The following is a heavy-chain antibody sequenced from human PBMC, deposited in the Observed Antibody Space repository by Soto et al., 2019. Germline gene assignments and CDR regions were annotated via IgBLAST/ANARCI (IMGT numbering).Heavy chain of an antibody. D-gene: IGHD3-10*01. CDR1: GGSISSSSYY. Sequence: SETLSLTCTVSGGSISSSSYYWGWIRQPPGKGLEWIGSIYYSGSTYYNPSLKSRVAISVDTSKNQFSLKLSSVTAADTAVYYCARQGVDSGTGDYWGQGTLVTVSS. V-gene: IGHV4-39*01. CDR3: ARQGVDSGTGDY. J-gene: IGHJ4*02. CDR2: IYYSGST.